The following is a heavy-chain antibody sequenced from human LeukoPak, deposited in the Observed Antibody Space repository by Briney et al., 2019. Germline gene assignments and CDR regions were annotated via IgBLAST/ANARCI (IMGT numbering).Heavy chain of an antibody. CDR1: GFTFSSYW. J-gene: IGHJ3*02. CDR2: IYSDGSRT. D-gene: IGHD1-26*01. Sequence: GGSLRLSCAASGFTFSSYWMHWVRQGPGKGLVWVSRIYSDGSRTTYADSVKGRFTISGDNAKNTLYLQMNSLRVEDTAMYYCTRSGRGGAFDIWGRGTMVTVSS. CDR3: TRSGRGGAFDI. V-gene: IGHV3-74*01.